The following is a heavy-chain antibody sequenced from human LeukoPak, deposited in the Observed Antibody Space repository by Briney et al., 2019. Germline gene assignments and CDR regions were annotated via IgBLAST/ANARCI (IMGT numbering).Heavy chain of an antibody. CDR3: ARVSSRGAPLHWFDP. V-gene: IGHV4-59*01. D-gene: IGHD6-13*01. Sequence: PSETLSHTCTVSGGSISSYYWSWIRQPPGKGLEWIGYIYYSGSTNYNPSLKSRVTISVDTSKNQFSLKLSSVTAADTAVYYCARVSSRGAPLHWFDPWGQGTLVTVSS. CDR1: GGSISSYY. J-gene: IGHJ5*02. CDR2: IYYSGST.